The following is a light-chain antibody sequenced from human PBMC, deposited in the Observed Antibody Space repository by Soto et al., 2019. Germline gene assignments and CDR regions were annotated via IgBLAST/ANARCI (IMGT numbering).Light chain of an antibody. J-gene: IGKJ2*01. CDR2: GAS. V-gene: IGKV3-20*01. CDR3: QQYCSSPPYT. CDR1: QSVSSSY. Sequence: EIVLTQSPATLSLSPGERATLSCRASQSVSSSYLAGYQQKPGQAPRLLIYGASSTATGIPDRFGGSGAGGNFSLTISRLEPEDFPVYYCQQYCSSPPYTFGQGTKLEIK.